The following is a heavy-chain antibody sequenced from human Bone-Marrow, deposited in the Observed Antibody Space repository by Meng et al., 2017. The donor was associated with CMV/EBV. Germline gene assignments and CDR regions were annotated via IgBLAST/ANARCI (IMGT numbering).Heavy chain of an antibody. V-gene: IGHV4-39*07. CDR1: GGSISSSSYY. CDR2: IYYSGST. J-gene: IGHJ4*02. Sequence: SEPLSLTCTVPGGSISSSSYYWGWLRQPPGKGLEWIGSIYYSGSTYYNASLKSRVTISVDTYKNQFSLQLSSVTAADTAVYYCARVVAMGMYYFDYWGQGTLVTVSS. D-gene: IGHD5-24*01. CDR3: ARVVAMGMYYFDY.